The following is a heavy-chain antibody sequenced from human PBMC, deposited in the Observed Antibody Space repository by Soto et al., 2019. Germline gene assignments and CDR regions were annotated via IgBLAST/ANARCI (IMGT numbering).Heavy chain of an antibody. D-gene: IGHD3-3*01. J-gene: IGHJ4*02. CDR3: AKGDAKGLFGVVGLFDY. CDR2: ISYDGSNK. V-gene: IGHV3-30*18. Sequence: GGSLRLSCAASGFTFSSYGMHWVRQAPGKGLEWVAVISYDGSNKYYADSVKGRFTISRDNSKNTLYLQMNSLRAEDTAVYYCAKGDAKGLFGVVGLFDYWGQGTLVTVSS. CDR1: GFTFSSYG.